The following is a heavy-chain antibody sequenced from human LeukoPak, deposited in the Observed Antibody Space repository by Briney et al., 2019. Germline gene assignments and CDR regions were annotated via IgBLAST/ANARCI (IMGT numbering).Heavy chain of an antibody. Sequence: GGSLRLSCAASGFTFNTYSMNWVRQAPGKGPEWVSYISSNSDSTYYADSVKGRFTISRDNAKNSLYLQMNNLRDEDTALYYCARDVDRGDGFGVWGQGTTVTVSS. CDR1: GFTFNTYS. J-gene: IGHJ6*02. V-gene: IGHV3-48*02. CDR2: ISSNSDST. CDR3: ARDVDRGDGFGV.